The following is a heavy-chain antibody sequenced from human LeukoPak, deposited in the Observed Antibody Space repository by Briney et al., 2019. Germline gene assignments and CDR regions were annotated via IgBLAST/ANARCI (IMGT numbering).Heavy chain of an antibody. CDR2: ISGSGGST. CDR1: GFTFSSYA. D-gene: IGHD1-20*01. V-gene: IGHV3-23*01. J-gene: IGHJ3*02. CDR3: ASSSFITHAFDI. Sequence: PGGSLRLSCAASGFTFSSYAMSWVRQAPGKGLEWVSAISGSGGSTYYADSVKGRFTISRDNSKNTLYLQMNSLRAEDTAVYYCASSSFITHAFDIGGQGTMVTVSS.